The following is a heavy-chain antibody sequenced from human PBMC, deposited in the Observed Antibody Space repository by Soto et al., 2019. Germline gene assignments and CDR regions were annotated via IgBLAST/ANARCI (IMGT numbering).Heavy chain of an antibody. CDR3: ARHTITVTGQYNWFDP. V-gene: IGHV4-39*01. CDR1: GGSISSSSYY. D-gene: IGHD4-17*01. J-gene: IGHJ5*02. Sequence: QLQLQESGPGLVKPSETLSLTCTVSGGSISSSSYYWGWIRQPPGKGLEWIGSISYSGSTYYNPSLKSRVTISVDTSKNQFSLKLSSVTAADTAVYYCARHTITVTGQYNWFDPWGQGTLVTVSS. CDR2: ISYSGST.